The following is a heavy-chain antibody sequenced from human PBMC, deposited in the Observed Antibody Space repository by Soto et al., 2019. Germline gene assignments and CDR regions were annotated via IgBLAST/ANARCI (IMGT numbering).Heavy chain of an antibody. V-gene: IGHV4-4*02. CDR2: IYHSGST. CDR1: GGSISSSNW. Sequence: SETLSLTCAVSGGSISSSNWWSWVRQPPGKGLEWIGEIYHSGSTNYNPSLKSRVTISVDKSKNQFSLKLSSVTAADTAVYYCARAGSGWDLPNYYYYGMDVWGQGTTVTVSS. D-gene: IGHD6-19*01. CDR3: ARAGSGWDLPNYYYYGMDV. J-gene: IGHJ6*02.